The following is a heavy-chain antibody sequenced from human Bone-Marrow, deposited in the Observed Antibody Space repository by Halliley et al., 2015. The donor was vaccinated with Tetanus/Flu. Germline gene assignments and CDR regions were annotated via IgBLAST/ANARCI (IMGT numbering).Heavy chain of an antibody. CDR3: TTERALVLS. J-gene: IGHJ5*02. CDR1: GFIFGSYE. CDR2: IKTKTDGETT. V-gene: IGHV3-15*01. Sequence: SLRLSCAASGFIFGSYEMNWVRQAPGKGLEWIGRIKTKTDGETTDYAAPVKGRFILSRDDSKYTVYLQMNSLKMDDTAVYYCTTERALVLSWGQGTLFTVSS.